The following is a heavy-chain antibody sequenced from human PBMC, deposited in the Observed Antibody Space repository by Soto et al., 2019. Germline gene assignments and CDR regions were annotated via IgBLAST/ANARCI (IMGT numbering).Heavy chain of an antibody. J-gene: IGHJ4*02. D-gene: IGHD5-18*01. CDR2: IYYSGST. Sequence: SETLSLTCTVSGGSVSSGSYYWSWIRQPPGKGLEWIGYIYYSGSTNYNPSLKSRVTISVDTSKNQFSLKLSSVTAADTAVYYCARGTAMVTVIDYWGQGTLVTVS. CDR1: GGSVSSGSYY. V-gene: IGHV4-61*01. CDR3: ARGTAMVTVIDY.